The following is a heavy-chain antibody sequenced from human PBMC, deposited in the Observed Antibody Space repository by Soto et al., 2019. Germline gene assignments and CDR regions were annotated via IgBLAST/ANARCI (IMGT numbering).Heavy chain of an antibody. D-gene: IGHD6-13*01. CDR3: AKGAETAAGKMDS. V-gene: IGHV3-23*01. J-gene: IGHJ4*02. Sequence: EVQLLESGGNLVQPGGSLRLSCAASGFTFGSYVMNWVRQAPGKGLEWVSSIGSGGDTFYADSVKGRFTISRDNSKNMLYLQMNSLRAEDTAVYYCAKGAETAAGKMDSWGQGALVTVSS. CDR2: IGSGGDT. CDR1: GFTFGSYV.